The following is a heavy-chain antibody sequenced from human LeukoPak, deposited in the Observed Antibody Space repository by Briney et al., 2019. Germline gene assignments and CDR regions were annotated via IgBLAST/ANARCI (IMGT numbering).Heavy chain of an antibody. D-gene: IGHD3-16*01. CDR2: IYYSGST. CDR3: ARRRVDDYVWGSSFDY. CDR1: GGSISSGDYY. V-gene: IGHV4-30-4*01. J-gene: IGHJ4*02. Sequence: PSQTLSLTCTVSGGSISSGDYYWSWIRQPPGKGLEWIGYIYYSGSTYYNPSLKSRVTISVDTSKNQFSLKLNSVTATDTAVYYCARRRVDDYVWGSSFDYWGQGTLVTVSS.